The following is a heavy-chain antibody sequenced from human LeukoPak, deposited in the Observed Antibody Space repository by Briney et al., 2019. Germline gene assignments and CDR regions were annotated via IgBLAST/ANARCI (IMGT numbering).Heavy chain of an antibody. Sequence: GGCLSLSCGASVLTFSLYWIRWVRQAPGKGPELGANMKQDGKEKYYMDSVKDRFTISRDNAKNSLYLQMNSLRAEDTAVYYCAREITFTRYDYWGQGTLVTVS. CDR2: MKQDGKEK. CDR1: VLTFSLYW. V-gene: IGHV3-7*01. J-gene: IGHJ4*02. D-gene: IGHD3-16*01. CDR3: AREITFTRYDY.